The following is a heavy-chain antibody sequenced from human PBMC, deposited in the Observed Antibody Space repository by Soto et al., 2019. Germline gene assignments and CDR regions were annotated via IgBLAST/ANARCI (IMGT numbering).Heavy chain of an antibody. CDR1: GFTFSSYS. V-gene: IGHV3-48*02. D-gene: IGHD1-26*01. CDR3: ARVGGRGSYSGLSFDY. Sequence: EVQLVESGGGLVQPGGSLRLSCAASGFTFSSYSMNWVRQAPGKGLEWVSYISSSSSTIYYADSVKGRFTISRDNAKNSLYLQMNSLRDEDTTVYYCARVGGRGSYSGLSFDYWGQGTLVTVSS. J-gene: IGHJ4*02. CDR2: ISSSSSTI.